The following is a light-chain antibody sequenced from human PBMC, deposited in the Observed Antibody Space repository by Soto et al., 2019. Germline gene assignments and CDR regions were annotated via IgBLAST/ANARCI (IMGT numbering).Light chain of an antibody. CDR2: GAS. J-gene: IGKJ1*01. CDR1: QSVSSN. Sequence: EIVMTQSPATPSVSPGERATLSCRVSQSVSSNLAWYQQKPGQAPRLLIYGASTRATGIPVRFTGSGSGTEFTLTISSLQSEDFAVYYCQHYNNWPPWTFGQGTKVDIK. V-gene: IGKV3-15*01. CDR3: QHYNNWPPWT.